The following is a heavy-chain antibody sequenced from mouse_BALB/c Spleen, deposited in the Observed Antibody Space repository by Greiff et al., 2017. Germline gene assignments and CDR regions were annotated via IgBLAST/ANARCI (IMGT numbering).Heavy chain of an antibody. J-gene: IGHJ3*01. V-gene: IGHV5-17*02. D-gene: IGHD2-10*01. CDR3: ARAYYEAWFAY. CDR1: GFTFSSFG. Sequence: EVHLVESGGGLVQPGGSRKLSCAASGFTFSSFGMHWVRQAPEKGLEWVAYISSGSSTIYYADTVKGRFPISRDNPKNTLFLQMTSLRSEDTAMYYCARAYYEAWFAYWGQGTLVTVSA. CDR2: ISSGSSTI.